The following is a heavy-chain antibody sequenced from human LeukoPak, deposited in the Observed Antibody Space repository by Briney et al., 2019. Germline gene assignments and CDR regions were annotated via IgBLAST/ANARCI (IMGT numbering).Heavy chain of an antibody. CDR3: VGANFYGSGSYGAPYNY. CDR1: GDSISGYH. V-gene: IGHV4-4*08. J-gene: IGHJ4*02. CDR2: IHRSGSS. Sequence: SETLSLTCTVSGDSISGYHWSRVRQPPGKGLEWIGFIHRSGSSDYNPSLKSRVAISGDSSKNQFSLTLTSVTAADTAIYYCVGANFYGSGSYGAPYNYWGQGMLVTVSS. D-gene: IGHD3-10*01.